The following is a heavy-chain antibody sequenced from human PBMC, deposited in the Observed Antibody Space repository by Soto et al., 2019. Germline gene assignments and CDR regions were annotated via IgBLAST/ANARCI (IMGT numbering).Heavy chain of an antibody. D-gene: IGHD1-26*01. J-gene: IGHJ5*02. CDR2: VFRSGST. CDR3: ARALLANPWFDP. V-gene: IGHV4-4*02. Sequence: NPSETLSLTCAVSGASITSNNWWSWVRQPPGKGLEWIGGVFRSGSTNYNPSLRSRVTISVDKSKNQFSLTLTSVTAADTAVYYCARALLANPWFDPWGQGTLVTVSS. CDR1: GASITSNNW.